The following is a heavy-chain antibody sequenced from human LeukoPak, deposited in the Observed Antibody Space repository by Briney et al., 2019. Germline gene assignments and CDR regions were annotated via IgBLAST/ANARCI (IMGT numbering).Heavy chain of an antibody. V-gene: IGHV3-30-3*01. CDR1: GFTFSSYA. Sequence: PGGSLRLSCAASGFTFSSYAMHWVRQAPGKGLEWVAVISYDGSNKYYADSVKGRFTIPRDNSKNTLYLQMNSLRAEDTAVYYCARSRYCTNGVCYAPPYYYYGMDVWGQGTTVTVSS. J-gene: IGHJ6*02. CDR2: ISYDGSNK. CDR3: ARSRYCTNGVCYAPPYYYYGMDV. D-gene: IGHD2-8*01.